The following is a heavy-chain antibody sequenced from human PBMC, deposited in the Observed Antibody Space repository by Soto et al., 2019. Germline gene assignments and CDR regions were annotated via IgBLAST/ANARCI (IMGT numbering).Heavy chain of an antibody. CDR2: IYTSGST. J-gene: IGHJ6*02. V-gene: IGHV4-4*07. Sequence: SETLSLTCTVSGGSISSYYWSWIRQPAGKGLEWIGRIYTSGSTNYNPSLKSRVTMSVDTSKNQFSLKLSSVTAADTAVYYCARDHFGEVLYYYYGMDVWGQGTTVTVSS. CDR3: ARDHFGEVLYYYYGMDV. CDR1: GGSISSYY. D-gene: IGHD3-10*01.